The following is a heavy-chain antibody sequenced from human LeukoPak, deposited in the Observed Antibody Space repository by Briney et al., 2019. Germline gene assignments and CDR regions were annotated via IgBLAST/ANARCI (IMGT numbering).Heavy chain of an antibody. Sequence: ASVKVSCKASGYTFTDYYMHWLRQAPAQGLEWMGWINPNSGGTNYAQKFQGRVTMTRDTSISTAYMELSRLRSDDTAVYYCAREDSSGSEDWFDPWGQGTLVTVSS. D-gene: IGHD6-19*01. CDR3: AREDSSGSEDWFDP. CDR1: GYTFTDYY. V-gene: IGHV1-2*02. J-gene: IGHJ5*02. CDR2: INPNSGGT.